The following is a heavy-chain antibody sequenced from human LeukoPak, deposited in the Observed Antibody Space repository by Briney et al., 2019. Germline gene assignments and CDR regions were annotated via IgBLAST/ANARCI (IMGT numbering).Heavy chain of an antibody. J-gene: IGHJ4*02. CDR1: GYTFTSYY. D-gene: IGHD3-10*01. CDR2: INPSGGST. V-gene: IGHV1-46*01. Sequence: ASVKVSCKASGYTFTSYYMHWVRQAPGQGLEWMGIINPSGGSTSYAQKFQGRVTMTRDTSTSTVYMELSSLRSEDTAVYYCARDGWGITMVRGVIDYWGQGTLVTVSS. CDR3: ARDGWGITMVRGVIDY.